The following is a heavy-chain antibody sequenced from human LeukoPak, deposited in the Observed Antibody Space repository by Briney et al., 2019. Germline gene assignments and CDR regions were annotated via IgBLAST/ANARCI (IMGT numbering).Heavy chain of an antibody. CDR2: IYYSGST. J-gene: IGHJ6*03. Sequence: SETLSLTCTVSGGSISSSSYYWGWIRQPPGKGLEWIVSIYYSGSTYYNPSLKSRVTISVDTSKNHFSLKLSSVTAADTAVYYCATTPYYDFWSGYPTYYYYYMDVWGKGTTVTVSS. V-gene: IGHV4-39*01. CDR3: ATTPYYDFWSGYPTYYYYYMDV. CDR1: GGSISSSSYY. D-gene: IGHD3-3*01.